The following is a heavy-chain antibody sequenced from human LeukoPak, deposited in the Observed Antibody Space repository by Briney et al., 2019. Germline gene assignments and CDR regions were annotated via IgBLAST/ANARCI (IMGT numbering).Heavy chain of an antibody. CDR1: GYTFTGYY. J-gene: IGHJ4*02. CDR3: ARDNNAATGYSYGYLNY. CDR2: INPNSGGT. V-gene: IGHV1-2*02. Sequence: ASVKVSCKASGYTFTGYYMHWVRQAPGQGLEWMGWINPNSGGTNYAQKFQGRVTMTRDTFISTAYMELSRLRSDDTAVYYCARDNNAATGYSYGYLNYWGQGTLVTVSS. D-gene: IGHD5-18*01.